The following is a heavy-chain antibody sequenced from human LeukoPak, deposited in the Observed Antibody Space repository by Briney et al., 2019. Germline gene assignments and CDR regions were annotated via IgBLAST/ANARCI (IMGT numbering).Heavy chain of an antibody. CDR1: GFTLSSYA. J-gene: IGHJ4*02. D-gene: IGHD6-13*01. V-gene: IGHV3-23*01. CDR3: AKSTSSWERVDY. Sequence: GGSLRLSCAASGFTLSSYAMSWVRQAPGKGLEWVSSISGNSGRTYYADSVKGRFSISRDNSNNTLYLRMNSLRAEDAAVYYCAKSTSSWERVDYWGQGTLVTVSS. CDR2: ISGNSGRT.